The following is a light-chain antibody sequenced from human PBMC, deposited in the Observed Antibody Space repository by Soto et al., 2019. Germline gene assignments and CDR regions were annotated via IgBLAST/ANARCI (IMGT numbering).Light chain of an antibody. Sequence: QSALTQPASVSGSPGQSITISCTGTSSDVGSSTLVSWYQQHPGKAPKLMIFEGRKRPSGVSNRFSGSKSGNTASLTISGLQAEDEAEYYCSSYAGTSTYVFGSGTQVTVL. CDR2: EGR. CDR1: SSDVGSSTL. J-gene: IGLJ1*01. V-gene: IGLV2-23*01. CDR3: SSYAGTSTYV.